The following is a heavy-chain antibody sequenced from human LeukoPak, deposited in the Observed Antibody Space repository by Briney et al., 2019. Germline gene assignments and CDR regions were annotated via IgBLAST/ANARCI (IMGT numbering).Heavy chain of an antibody. CDR2: INPNSGGT. CDR1: GYTFTGYY. V-gene: IGHV1-2*02. Sequence: GASVKVSCKASGYTFTGYYMHWVRQAPGQGLEWMGWINPNSGGTNYAQKFQGRVTMTRDTSISTAYMELSRLGSDDTAVYYCARDYYGLPNYFYYMDVWGKGTTVTVSS. J-gene: IGHJ6*03. CDR3: ARDYYGLPNYFYYMDV. D-gene: IGHD3-22*01.